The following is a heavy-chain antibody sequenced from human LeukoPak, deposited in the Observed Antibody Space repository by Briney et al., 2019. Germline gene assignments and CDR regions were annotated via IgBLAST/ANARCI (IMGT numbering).Heavy chain of an antibody. V-gene: IGHV3-23*01. CDR2: IWGPGDIT. CDR3: ASRDPCTGGTCYGLGY. CDR1: GFIFRSYG. D-gene: IGHD2-15*01. Sequence: PGGSLRLSCAASGFIFRSYGMNWVRQAPGKGLEWVSAIWGPGDITYYADSVKGRFTISRDNAKETLYLQMNSLRAEDTAVYYCASRDPCTGGTCYGLGYWGQGTLVTVSS. J-gene: IGHJ4*02.